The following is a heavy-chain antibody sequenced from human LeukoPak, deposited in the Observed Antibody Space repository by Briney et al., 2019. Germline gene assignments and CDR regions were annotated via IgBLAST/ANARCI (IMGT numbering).Heavy chain of an antibody. Sequence: SETLSLTCTVSGGSISSYYWSWIRQPPGKGLEWIGYIYYSGSTNYNPSLKSRVTISVDTSKNQFSLKLSSVTAADTAVYYCAREVVALLGSPDYWGQGTLVTVSS. CDR2: IYYSGST. D-gene: IGHD3-22*01. J-gene: IGHJ4*02. V-gene: IGHV4-59*12. CDR1: GGSISSYY. CDR3: AREVVALLGSPDY.